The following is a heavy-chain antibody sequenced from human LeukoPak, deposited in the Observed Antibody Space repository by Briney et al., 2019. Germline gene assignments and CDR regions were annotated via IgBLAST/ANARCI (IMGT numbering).Heavy chain of an antibody. V-gene: IGHV3-11*04. CDR3: ARQDIVVVPEGFDP. CDR2: ISNSGSTM. D-gene: IGHD2-2*01. Sequence: PGGSLRLSCAASGFSFSDYYISWIRQAPGKGLEWVSYISNSGSTMYYADSVKGRFTISRDNSKNTLYLQMNSLRAEDTAVYYCARQDIVVVPEGFDPWGQGTLVTVSS. J-gene: IGHJ5*02. CDR1: GFSFSDYY.